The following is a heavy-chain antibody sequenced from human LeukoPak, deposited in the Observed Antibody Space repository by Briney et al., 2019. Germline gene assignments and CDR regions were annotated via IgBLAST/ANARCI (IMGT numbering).Heavy chain of an antibody. J-gene: IGHJ4*02. CDR3: GRGKSPAAVDD. Sequence: PGGSLRLSCAASGFTFSRYWMSWVRQAPGKGLEWVSSISGSSSYIYYADSVKGRFTISRHNAKNSLYLQMNSLRVEDTALYYCGRGKSPAAVDDWGQGTLVTVPS. V-gene: IGHV3-21*01. CDR2: ISGSSSYI. D-gene: IGHD2-2*01. CDR1: GFTFSRYW.